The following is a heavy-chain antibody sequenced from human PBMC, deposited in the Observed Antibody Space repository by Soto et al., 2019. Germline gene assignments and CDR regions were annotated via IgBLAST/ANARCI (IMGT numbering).Heavy chain of an antibody. J-gene: IGHJ5*02. D-gene: IGHD6-19*01. CDR2: ISGSGGST. CDR3: AKDGRFAVAAPNWFDP. CDR1: GFTFSSYA. Sequence: PGGSLRLSCAASGFTFSSYAMSWVRQAPGKGLEWVTAISGSGGSTYYADSVKGRFTISRDNSKNTLYLQMNSLRAEDTAVYYCAKDGRFAVAAPNWFDPWGQGTLVTVSS. V-gene: IGHV3-23*01.